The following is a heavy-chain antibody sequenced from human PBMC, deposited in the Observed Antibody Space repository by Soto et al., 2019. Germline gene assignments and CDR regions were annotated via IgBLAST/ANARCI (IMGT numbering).Heavy chain of an antibody. Sequence: QVQLVESGGGVVQPGRSLRLSCAASGFTFSSYGMHWVRQAPGKGLEWVAVISYDGSNKYYADSVKGRFTISRDNSKNTLYLQMNSLRAEDTAVYYCAKDERAYTLFYWGQGILVTVSS. V-gene: IGHV3-30*18. CDR1: GFTFSSYG. J-gene: IGHJ4*02. CDR2: ISYDGSNK. CDR3: AKDERAYTLFY. D-gene: IGHD2-21*01.